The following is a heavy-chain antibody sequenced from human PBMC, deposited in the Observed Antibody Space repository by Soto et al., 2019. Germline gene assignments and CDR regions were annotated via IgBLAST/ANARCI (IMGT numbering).Heavy chain of an antibody. CDR2: ISNTGANI. V-gene: IGHV3-21*01. J-gene: IGHJ4*02. CDR3: ARPLGATMSFDS. Sequence: EVHLVESGGGLVKPGGSLRLSCAASGFTFSFYDMNWVRQAPGKGLEWVSYISNTGANIYYADSVKGRFTISRDNAKNSLYLQMNSLRDEDTAVDYCARPLGATMSFDSWGQGTLLTVSS. D-gene: IGHD5-12*01. CDR1: GFTFSFYD.